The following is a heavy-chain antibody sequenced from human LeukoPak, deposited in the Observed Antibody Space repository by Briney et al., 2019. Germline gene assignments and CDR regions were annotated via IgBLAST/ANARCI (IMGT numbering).Heavy chain of an antibody. J-gene: IGHJ4*02. CDR1: GGSISNTNW. D-gene: IGHD3-16*01. CDR2: VNLQGST. CDR3: MRSGGGGGGY. V-gene: IGHV4-4*02. Sequence: SETLSLTCGVSGGSISNTNWWTWVRQPPGKGLEWIGEVNLQGSTNYNPSLKSRATISVDTSKDQFSPKLNSVTAADTAVYYCMRSGGGGGGYWGQGTLVTVSS.